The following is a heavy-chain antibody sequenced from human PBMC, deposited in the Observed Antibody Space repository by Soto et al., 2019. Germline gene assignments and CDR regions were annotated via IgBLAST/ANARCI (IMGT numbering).Heavy chain of an antibody. D-gene: IGHD3-16*02. Sequence: QVQLVQSGAEVKKPGSSVKVSCKASGGIFSSYAISWVRQVPGQGLEWMGGIIPVFGTAYYAQKFQGRVTMAAEESQGSAYRDQGSMRPEDTAVEYCARVHGLVELSLYTEDGAFDIWGQGKMVTV. CDR3: ARVHGLVELSLYTEDGAFDI. V-gene: IGHV1-69*01. J-gene: IGHJ3*02. CDR2: IIPVFGTA. CDR1: GGIFSSYA.